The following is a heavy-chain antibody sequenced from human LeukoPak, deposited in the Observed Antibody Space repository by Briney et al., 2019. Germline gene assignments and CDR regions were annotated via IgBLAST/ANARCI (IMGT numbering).Heavy chain of an antibody. D-gene: IGHD1-26*01. Sequence: GESLKISCEGSGYDFTDYWIAWVCQLPGKGLEYMGIIYAGDSETRYSPSFQGQVTMSVDKSISIAYLQWSGLKASDTAMYYCARVGKGSYPRNYFDYWGQGTLVTVSS. CDR2: IYAGDSET. V-gene: IGHV5-51*01. CDR1: GYDFTDYW. J-gene: IGHJ4*02. CDR3: ARVGKGSYPRNYFDY.